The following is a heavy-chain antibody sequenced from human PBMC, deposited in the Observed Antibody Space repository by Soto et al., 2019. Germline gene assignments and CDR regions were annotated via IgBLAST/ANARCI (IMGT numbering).Heavy chain of an antibody. J-gene: IGHJ4*02. CDR2: ISRNGDRT. Sequence: VQLVESGGGLVQPGGSLRLSCAASGFTFNSYAMHWVRQAPGKGLQYVSRISRNGDRTYYADSVKGRFTVSRDNSKNTLYLQMTSLSAEDTAMYYCARDGDVNTGFGKDYWGQGTLVTVSS. V-gene: IGHV3-64*04. CDR1: GFTFNSYA. D-gene: IGHD3-16*01. CDR3: ARDGDVNTGFGKDY.